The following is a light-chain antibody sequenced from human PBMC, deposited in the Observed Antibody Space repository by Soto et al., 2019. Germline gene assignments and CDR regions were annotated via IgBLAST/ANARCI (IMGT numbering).Light chain of an antibody. Sequence: QSALTQPASVSAPPGQSITISCTGTSSDVGAYKYVSWYQQYPGRAPKLIISEVSNRPSGVSNRFSGSKSGDTASLTISGLQAEDEADYYCSSYTSTNLVVFGGGTKVTV. V-gene: IGLV2-14*01. CDR3: SSYTSTNLVV. CDR2: EVS. CDR1: SSDVGAYKY. J-gene: IGLJ2*01.